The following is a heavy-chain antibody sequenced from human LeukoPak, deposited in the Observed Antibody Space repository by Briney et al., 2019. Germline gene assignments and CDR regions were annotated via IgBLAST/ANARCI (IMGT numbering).Heavy chain of an antibody. CDR1: GFTLCSYA. J-gene: IGHJ4*02. CDR3: ANLPTVSFSGWDY. CDR2: IRGSAVST. Sequence: GGSLRLSCAPPGFTLCSYAMSWVRPALGKGPEWVSTIRGSAVSTYYADSVKSRVTLSTDTTKSTLSLQKKSLRVEDTAVQHYANLPTVSFSGWDYWGQGTLVTVSS. D-gene: IGHD4-17*01. V-gene: IGHV3-23*01.